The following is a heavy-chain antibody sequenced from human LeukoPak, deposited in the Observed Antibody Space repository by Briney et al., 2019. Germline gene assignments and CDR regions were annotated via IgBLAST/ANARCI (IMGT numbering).Heavy chain of an antibody. D-gene: IGHD6-19*01. CDR1: GFIFSNYG. CDR2: IWYDGQTK. V-gene: IGHV3-33*01. Sequence: GGSLRLSCEASGFIFSNYGMHWVRQAPGKGLEWLALIWYDGQTKFNADSVKGRFTISRDNSGNTLFLHMTSLRVEDTAVYYCAREWGRIAVAGGPGYWGQGALVTVSS. J-gene: IGHJ4*02. CDR3: AREWGRIAVAGGPGY.